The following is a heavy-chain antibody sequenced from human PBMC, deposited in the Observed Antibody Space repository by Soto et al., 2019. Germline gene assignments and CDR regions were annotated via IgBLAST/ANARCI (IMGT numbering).Heavy chain of an antibody. D-gene: IGHD1-1*01. CDR2: ISQDGAIA. J-gene: IGHJ4*02. CDR1: GFAFGSYW. Sequence: VQLVESGGGLVQPGGSLRLSCAASGFAFGSYWMHWVRQASGKGLVWVSRISQDGAIATQADSVKGRFTISRDNAKNTLFLKMNSLRADDTAVYYCLRDQRHWNEFADQWGQGTLVTVSS. V-gene: IGHV3-74*01. CDR3: LRDQRHWNEFADQ.